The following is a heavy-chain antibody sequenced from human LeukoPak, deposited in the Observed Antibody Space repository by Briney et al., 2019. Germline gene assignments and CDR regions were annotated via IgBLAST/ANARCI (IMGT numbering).Heavy chain of an antibody. CDR3: ARGANWGSNAFDI. D-gene: IGHD7-27*01. Sequence: GGSLRLSCAASGFSLNTDLMHWVRQAPGKGLVWVSRLSGDGRITSYADSGKGRFTISRDDAKNTLYLQMNSLRAEDTAVYYCARGANWGSNAFDIWGQGTMVTVSS. J-gene: IGHJ3*02. CDR1: GFSLNTDL. V-gene: IGHV3-74*01. CDR2: LSGDGRIT.